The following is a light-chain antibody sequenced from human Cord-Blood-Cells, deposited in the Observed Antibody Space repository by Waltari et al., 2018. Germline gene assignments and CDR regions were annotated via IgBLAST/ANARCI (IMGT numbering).Light chain of an antibody. CDR1: SSVVGSSNL. CDR2: EGS. Sequence: SALTQPASVSGSPGPSITISCTGTSSVVGSSNLASWYQQHPGKAPKRMIYEGSKRPSGVSNRVSCSKSGITATLTISGLQAEDEADYYCCSYAGSSTWVFGGGTKRTVV. J-gene: IGLJ3*02. V-gene: IGLV2-23*01. CDR3: CSYAGSSTWV.